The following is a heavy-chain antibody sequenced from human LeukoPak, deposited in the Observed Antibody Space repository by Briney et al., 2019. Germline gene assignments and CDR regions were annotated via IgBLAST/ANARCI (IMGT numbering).Heavy chain of an antibody. D-gene: IGHD6-19*01. V-gene: IGHV2-5*01. J-gene: IGHJ4*02. CDR2: IYWNDDK. CDR1: GVSISGFY. Sequence: TLSLTCTVSGVSISGFYWSWIRQPPGKALEWLALIYWNDDKRYSPSLKSRLTITKDTSKNQVVLTMTNMDPVDTATYYCAHRRGYSSGWYTLDYWGQGTLVTVSS. CDR3: AHRRGYSSGWYTLDY.